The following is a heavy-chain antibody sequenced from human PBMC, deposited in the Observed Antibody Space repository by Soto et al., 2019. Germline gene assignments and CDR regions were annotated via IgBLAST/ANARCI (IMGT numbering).Heavy chain of an antibody. Sequence: PGGSLRLSCAASGFTFSNYWMHWVRQAPGKGLVWVSRINGDGSSRTYADSVKGRVTISRDNAKNTVYLQVNSLRAEDTAVYYCARAPNRYMDVWGKGTTVTVSS. J-gene: IGHJ6*03. CDR3: ARAPNRYMDV. CDR1: GFTFSNYW. CDR2: INGDGSSR. V-gene: IGHV3-74*01.